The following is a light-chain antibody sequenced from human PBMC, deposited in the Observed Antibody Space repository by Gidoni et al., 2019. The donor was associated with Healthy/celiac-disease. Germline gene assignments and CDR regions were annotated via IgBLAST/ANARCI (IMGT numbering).Light chain of an antibody. V-gene: IGKV3-20*01. CDR3: QQYGSSPQYT. Sequence: EIVLTQSPGTLSLSPGERASQSVSSSYLAWYQQKPGQAPRLLIYGASSRATGIPDRFSGSGSGTDFTLTISRLEPEDFAVYYCQQYGSSPQYTFGQGTKLEIK. CDR1: QSVSSSY. CDR2: GAS. J-gene: IGKJ2*01.